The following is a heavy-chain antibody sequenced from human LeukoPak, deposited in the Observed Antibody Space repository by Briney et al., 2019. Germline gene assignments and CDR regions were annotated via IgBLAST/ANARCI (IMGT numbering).Heavy chain of an antibody. CDR3: ARQNFVVVTAIRVFDC. Sequence: SETLSLTCAVYGGSFSGYYWSWIRQPPGKGLEWIGEINHSGSTNYNPYLKSRVTISVDSSKNQFSLKLTSVTAADTAVYYCARQNFVVVTAIRVFDCWGQRALVTVA. CDR1: GGSFSGYY. CDR2: INHSGST. V-gene: IGHV4-34*01. J-gene: IGHJ4*02. D-gene: IGHD2-21*02.